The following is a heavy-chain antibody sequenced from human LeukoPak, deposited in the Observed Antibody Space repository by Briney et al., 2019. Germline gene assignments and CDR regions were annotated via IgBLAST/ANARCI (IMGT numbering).Heavy chain of an antibody. J-gene: IGHJ4*02. CDR3: AKRGVVIRVILVGFHKEAYYFDS. Sequence: GRSLRLSCAVSGLTLSNYGMSWVRQAPGKGLEWVAGISDSGGSTNYADSVKGRFTISRDNPKNTLYLQMNSLRAEDTAVYFCAKRGVVIRVILVGFHKEAYYFDSWGQGALVTVSS. CDR2: ISDSGGST. D-gene: IGHD3-22*01. CDR1: GLTLSNYG. V-gene: IGHV3-23*01.